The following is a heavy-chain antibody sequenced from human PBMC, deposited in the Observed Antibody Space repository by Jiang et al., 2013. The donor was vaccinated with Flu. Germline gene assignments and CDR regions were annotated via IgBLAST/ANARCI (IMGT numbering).Heavy chain of an antibody. Sequence: MPGKGLEWMGIIYPGDSDTRYSPSFQGQVTISADKSISTAYLQWSSLKASDTAMYYCARPRVSTTHDAFDIWGQGTMVTVSS. CDR2: IYPGDSDT. V-gene: IGHV5-51*01. J-gene: IGHJ3*02. CDR3: ARPRVSTTHDAFDI. D-gene: IGHD5/OR15-5a*01.